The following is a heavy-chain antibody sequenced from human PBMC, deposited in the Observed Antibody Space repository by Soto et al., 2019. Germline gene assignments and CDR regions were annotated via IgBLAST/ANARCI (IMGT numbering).Heavy chain of an antibody. V-gene: IGHV3-23*01. CDR1: GFTFSSYA. Sequence: PGGSLRLSCAASGFTFSSYAMSWVRQAPGKGLEWVSAISGSGGSTYYADSVKGRFTISRDNSKNTLYLQMNSLRAEDTAVYYCALHRITMIVVVITIAQDAFDIWGQGTMVTVSS. J-gene: IGHJ3*02. CDR2: ISGSGGST. CDR3: ALHRITMIVVVITIAQDAFDI. D-gene: IGHD3-22*01.